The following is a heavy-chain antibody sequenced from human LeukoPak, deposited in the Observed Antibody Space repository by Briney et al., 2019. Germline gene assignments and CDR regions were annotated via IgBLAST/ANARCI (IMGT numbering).Heavy chain of an antibody. CDR1: GGSISTYY. V-gene: IGHV4-59*01. J-gene: IGHJ4*02. CDR2: IYYTGST. CDR3: ARGYGSGSYNNFNR. D-gene: IGHD3-10*01. Sequence: ASETLSLTCTVSGGSISTYYWSWIRQPPGKGLELIGYIYYTGSTNYNPSLKNRLTILVDTSKNQFSLMLTSVTAADTAVYYCARGYGSGSYNNFNRWGQGLLVAVSS.